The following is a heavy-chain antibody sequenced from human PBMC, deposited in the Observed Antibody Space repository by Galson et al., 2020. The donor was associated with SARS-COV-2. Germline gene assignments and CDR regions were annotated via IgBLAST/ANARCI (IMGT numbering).Heavy chain of an antibody. CDR2: ISSSSSTI. CDR1: GFTFSSYS. J-gene: IGHJ4*02. D-gene: IGHD3-22*01. CDR3: ATRDSSGYYEFDY. Sequence: GGSLSLSCAASGFTFSSYSMNWVRQAPGKGLEWVSYISSSSSTIYYADSVKGRFTISRDNAKNSLYLQMNSLRAEDTAVYYCATRDSSGYYEFDYWGQGTLVTVSS. V-gene: IGHV3-48*04.